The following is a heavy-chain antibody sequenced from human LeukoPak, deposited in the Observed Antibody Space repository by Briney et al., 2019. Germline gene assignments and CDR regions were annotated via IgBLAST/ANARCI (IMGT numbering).Heavy chain of an antibody. CDR2: IWYDGSNK. V-gene: IGHV3-33*06. CDR3: AKDGLNSSGRYWVGAFDI. J-gene: IGHJ3*02. CDR1: GFTFSSYG. D-gene: IGHD6-19*01. Sequence: GGSLRLSCAASGFTFSSYGMHWGRQAPGKGREWVAVIWYDGSNKYYADSVKGRLAISRENSKNTLYLQMNSLGAEDTAVYYCAKDGLNSSGRYWVGAFDIWGQGTMVTVSS.